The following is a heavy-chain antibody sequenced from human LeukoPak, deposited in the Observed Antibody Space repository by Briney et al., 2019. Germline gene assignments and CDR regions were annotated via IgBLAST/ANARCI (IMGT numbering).Heavy chain of an antibody. CDR2: ISSSSYI. CDR3: ARYSSSWLTFDY. D-gene: IGHD6-13*01. Sequence: GGSLRLSCAASGFTFSSYSMNWVRQAPGKGLEWVSSISSSSYIYYADSVKGRFTISRDNAKNSLYLQMNSLRAEDTAVYYCARYSSSWLTFDYWGQGTLVTVSS. CDR1: GFTFSSYS. V-gene: IGHV3-21*01. J-gene: IGHJ4*02.